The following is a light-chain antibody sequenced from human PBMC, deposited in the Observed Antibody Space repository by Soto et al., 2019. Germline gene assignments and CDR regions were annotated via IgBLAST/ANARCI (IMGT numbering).Light chain of an antibody. V-gene: IGKV3-20*01. CDR1: QSISSNF. CDR3: QQFGSSPPYT. CDR2: GAS. Sequence: EIVLTQSPCTLSLSPGERATLSCSASQSISSNFLAWYQQKPGQAPRLLIYGASSRANGIPDRFSGSGSGTDFTLTISRLEPEDFAVYYCQQFGSSPPYTFGQWTKLEIK. J-gene: IGKJ2*01.